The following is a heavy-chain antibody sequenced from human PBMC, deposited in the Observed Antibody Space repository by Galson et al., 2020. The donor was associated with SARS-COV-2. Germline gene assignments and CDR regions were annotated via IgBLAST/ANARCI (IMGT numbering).Heavy chain of an antibody. Sequence: GGSLRLSCAASGFTFSGSPMHWARQASGKGLEWVGRIRSKANSYATAYAASVKGRFTIPRDDSKNTAYLQMNSLKPEDTAVYYCTRSSRSDTAMVISYYYYGMDVWGQGTTVTVSS. CDR2: IRSKANSYAT. D-gene: IGHD5-18*01. CDR3: TRSSRSDTAMVISYYYYGMDV. V-gene: IGHV3-73*01. CDR1: GFTFSGSP. J-gene: IGHJ6*02.